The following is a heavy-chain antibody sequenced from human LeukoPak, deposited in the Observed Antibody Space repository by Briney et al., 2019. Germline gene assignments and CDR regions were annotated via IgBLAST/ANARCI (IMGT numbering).Heavy chain of an antibody. CDR2: ISGSGGST. CDR3: AILQTWDY. Sequence: GGALRLSWAASGFPFISYALSGVRQGPGEGLEWVSAISGSGGSTYYADSVKGQFTISRDNSKNTLYLQMNSLRAEDTAVYYCAILQTWDYWGQGTLVTVSS. V-gene: IGHV3-23*01. CDR1: GFPFISYA. D-gene: IGHD5-24*01. J-gene: IGHJ4*02.